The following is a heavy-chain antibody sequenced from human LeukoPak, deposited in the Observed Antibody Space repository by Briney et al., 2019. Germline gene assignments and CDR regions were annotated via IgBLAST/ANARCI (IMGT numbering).Heavy chain of an antibody. CDR2: IKQDGSEK. V-gene: IGHV3-7*01. J-gene: IGHJ4*02. CDR3: AKSISSGLAATAVGAQFDY. CDR1: GFTFSSYW. Sequence: GGSLRLSCAASGFTFSSYWMSWVRQAPGKGLEWVANIKQDGSEKYYVDSVKGRFTISRDNSKNTLYLQMNSLRAEDTAVYYCAKSISSGLAATAVGAQFDYWGQGTLVTVSS. D-gene: IGHD1-26*01.